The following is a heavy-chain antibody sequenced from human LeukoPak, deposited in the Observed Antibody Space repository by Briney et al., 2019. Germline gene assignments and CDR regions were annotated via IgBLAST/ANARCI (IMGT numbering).Heavy chain of an antibody. CDR2: INPDSGGT. J-gene: IGHJ4*02. Sequence: ASVKVSCKASGYTFTEYYIHWVRQAPGQGREWIGRINPDSGGTNSAQKFQGRVTMTRDTSISTAYIELSSLRSDDTAVYYCARAKEQTIAARYFDYWGQGTLVTVSS. CDR1: GYTFTEYY. CDR3: ARAKEQTIAARYFDY. V-gene: IGHV1-2*06. D-gene: IGHD6-6*01.